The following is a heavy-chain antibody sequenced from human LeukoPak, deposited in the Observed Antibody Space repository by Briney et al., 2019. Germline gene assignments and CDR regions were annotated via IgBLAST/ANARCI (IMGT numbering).Heavy chain of an antibody. Sequence: PSETLSLTCTVSGGSFSSYYWSWIRQFPGKGREYIGYIYYSGSTNYNPSLKSRVAMSVDTSKNQFSLKLSSVTAADTAVYYCARQSATALFDYWGQGTLVTVSS. CDR2: IYYSGST. J-gene: IGHJ4*02. D-gene: IGHD6-25*01. CDR3: ARQSATALFDY. V-gene: IGHV4-59*08. CDR1: GGSFSSYY.